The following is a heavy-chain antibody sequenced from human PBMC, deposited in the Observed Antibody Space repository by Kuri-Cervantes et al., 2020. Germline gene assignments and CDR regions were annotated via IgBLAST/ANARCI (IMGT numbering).Heavy chain of an antibody. D-gene: IGHD3-9*01. CDR2: IIPIFGTA. CDR3: AVVLRYFDWVGPLIGH. J-gene: IGHJ5*02. Sequence: SVKVSCKASGGTFSSYAISWVRQAPGQGLEWMGGIIPIFGTANYAQKFQGRVTITAGKSTSTAYMELSSLRSEDTAVYYCAVVLRYFDWVGPLIGHWGQGTLVTVSS. CDR1: GGTFSSYA. V-gene: IGHV1-69*06.